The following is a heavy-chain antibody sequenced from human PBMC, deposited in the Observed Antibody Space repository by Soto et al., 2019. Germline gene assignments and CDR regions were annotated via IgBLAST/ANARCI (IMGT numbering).Heavy chain of an antibody. CDR3: ARRDTSGFLRYFDN. V-gene: IGHV1-69*06. CDR2: IVPNVGTG. J-gene: IGHJ4*02. CDR1: GGTLSSFINYP. Sequence: QMQLVQSGAEVKKPGSSVKVSCKASGGTLSSFINYPINWVRQAPGQGLEWMGGIVPNVGTGNYAQKFQGRGTITADKFTGTAYMEVSSLRSEDTALYYCARRDTSGFLRYFDNWGQGTLVTVSS. D-gene: IGHD3-3*01.